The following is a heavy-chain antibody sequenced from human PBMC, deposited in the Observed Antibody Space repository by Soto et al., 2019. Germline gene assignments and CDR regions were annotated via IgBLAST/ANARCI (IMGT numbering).Heavy chain of an antibody. Sequence: QVQLVESGGGVVQPGRSLRLSCAASGFTFSSYGMHWVRQAPGKGLEWVAVIWYDGSNKYYADSVKGRFTISRDNSKNTLYLQMNSLRAEDTAVYYCAFTIFGVVMPDAFDIWGQGTMVTVSS. V-gene: IGHV3-33*01. CDR2: IWYDGSNK. J-gene: IGHJ3*02. D-gene: IGHD3-3*01. CDR1: GFTFSSYG. CDR3: AFTIFGVVMPDAFDI.